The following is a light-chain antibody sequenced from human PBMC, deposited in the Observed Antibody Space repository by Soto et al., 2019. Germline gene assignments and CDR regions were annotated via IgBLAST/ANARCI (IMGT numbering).Light chain of an antibody. CDR3: QQYYSYPRT. V-gene: IGKV3-15*01. Sequence: EIVMTQSPATLSVSPGERATLSCRASQSVSSDLAWYHQKPGQAPRLLIYGASTRATGIPARFSGSGSGTEFTLTINSLQSEDFATYYCQQYYSYPRTFGQGTKLEIK. J-gene: IGKJ2*01. CDR1: QSVSSD. CDR2: GAS.